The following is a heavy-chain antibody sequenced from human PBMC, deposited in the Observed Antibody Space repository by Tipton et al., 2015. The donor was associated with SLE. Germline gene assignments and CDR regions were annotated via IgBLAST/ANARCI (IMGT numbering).Heavy chain of an antibody. V-gene: IGHV4-31*03. Sequence: TLSLTCTVSGGSISSGGYYWSWIRQHPGKGLEWIGYIYYSGSTYYNPSLKSRVTISVDTSKNQFSLKLSSVTAADTAVYYCARSGVQLWFTLFDYWGQGTLVTVSS. CDR3: ARSGVQLWFTLFDY. CDR1: GGSISSGGYY. CDR2: IYYSGST. D-gene: IGHD5-18*01. J-gene: IGHJ4*02.